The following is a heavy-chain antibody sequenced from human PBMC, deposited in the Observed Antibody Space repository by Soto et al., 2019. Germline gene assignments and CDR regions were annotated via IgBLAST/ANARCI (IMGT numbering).Heavy chain of an antibody. V-gene: IGHV4-59*08. CDR2: IYYSGST. CDR3: ARHDSGGAYVDY. Sequence: QVQLQESGPGLVKPSETLSLTCTVSGGSISSYYWTWIRQPPGRGLEWIGYIYYSGSTNYNPSLKSRXXIXVXXSKTQFSLKLSSVTAADTAVYYCARHDSGGAYVDYWGQGTLVTVSS. D-gene: IGHD6-19*01. CDR1: GGSISSYY. J-gene: IGHJ4*02.